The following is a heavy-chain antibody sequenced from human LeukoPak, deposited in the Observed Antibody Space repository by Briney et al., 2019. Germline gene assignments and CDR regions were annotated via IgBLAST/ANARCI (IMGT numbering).Heavy chain of an antibody. CDR2: IYWDDDK. D-gene: IGHD6-19*01. Sequence: SGPTLVNPTQTLTLTCTFSGFSLSTSGVGVGWIRQPPGKALEWLALIYWDDDKRYSPSLKSRLTITKDTSKNQVVLTMTNMDPVDTATYYCAHWVAAAFNRYYGMDVWGQGTTVTVSS. CDR1: GFSLSTSGVG. V-gene: IGHV2-5*02. J-gene: IGHJ6*02. CDR3: AHWVAAAFNRYYGMDV.